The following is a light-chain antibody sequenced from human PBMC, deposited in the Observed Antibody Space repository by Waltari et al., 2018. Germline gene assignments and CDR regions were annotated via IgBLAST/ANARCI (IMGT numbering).Light chain of an antibody. CDR2: RSS. V-gene: IGKV4-1*01. CDR1: SILHSSYNKSQ. J-gene: IGKJ3*01. CDR3: QQYYSTPFT. Sequence: SILHSSYNKSQLGWYQQRSGQSPKLLIYRSSTRESGVPDRFSGSGSGTDFTLTISSLQTEDVAVYYCQQYYSTPFTFGPGTTVYIK.